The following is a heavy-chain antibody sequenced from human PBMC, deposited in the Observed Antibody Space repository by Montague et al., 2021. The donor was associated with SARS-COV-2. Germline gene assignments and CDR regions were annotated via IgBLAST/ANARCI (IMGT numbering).Heavy chain of an antibody. CDR1: GDSVSRGGFY. CDR3: ARHARGGGSTSWFDP. D-gene: IGHD3-10*01. CDR2: IYYTGSP. V-gene: IGHV4-61*08. J-gene: IGHJ5*02. Sequence: SETLSLTCTASGDSVSRGGFYWSWIRQPPGKGLEWIGYIYYTGSPKYNSSLKSRLTISVDTSKNQFSLKLSSVTAADTAVYYCARHARGGGSTSWFDPWGQGALVTVSS.